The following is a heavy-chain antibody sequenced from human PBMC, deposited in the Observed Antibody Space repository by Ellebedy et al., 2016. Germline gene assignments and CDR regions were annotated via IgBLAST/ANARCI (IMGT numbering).Heavy chain of an antibody. Sequence: GGSLRLSXAASGFTFSSYSMNWVRQAPGKGLEWVSSISSSSSYIYYADSVKGRFTISRDNAKNSLYLQMNSLRAEDTAVYHCARAASSSWFNDAFDIWGQGTMVTVSS. V-gene: IGHV3-21*01. D-gene: IGHD6-13*01. J-gene: IGHJ3*02. CDR3: ARAASSSWFNDAFDI. CDR1: GFTFSSYS. CDR2: ISSSSSYI.